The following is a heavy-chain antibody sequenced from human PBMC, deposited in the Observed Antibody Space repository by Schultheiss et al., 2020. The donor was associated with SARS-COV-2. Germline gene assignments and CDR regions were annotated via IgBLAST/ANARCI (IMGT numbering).Heavy chain of an antibody. CDR2: IYYSGST. J-gene: IGHJ4*02. D-gene: IGHD4-11*01. CDR1: GGSISSYY. CDR3: AMTTVTTVDY. V-gene: IGHV4-59*04. Sequence: SQTLSLTCTVSGGSISSYYWSWIRQPPGKGLEWIGYIYYSGSTYYNPSLKSRVTISVDTSKNQFSLKLSSVTAADTAVYYCAMTTVTTVDYWGQGTLVTVSS.